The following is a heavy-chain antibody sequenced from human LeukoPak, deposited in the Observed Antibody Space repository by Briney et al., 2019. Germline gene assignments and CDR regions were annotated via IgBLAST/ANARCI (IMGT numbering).Heavy chain of an antibody. Sequence: SETLSLTCAVYGGSFSGYYWSWIRQPPGKGLEWIGEINHSGSTNYNPSLKSRVTISVDTSKNQFSLKLSSVTAADTAVYYCAGAHSSGWYLDAFDIWGQGTMVTVSS. D-gene: IGHD6-19*01. CDR3: AGAHSSGWYLDAFDI. J-gene: IGHJ3*02. CDR1: GGSFSGYY. CDR2: INHSGST. V-gene: IGHV4-34*01.